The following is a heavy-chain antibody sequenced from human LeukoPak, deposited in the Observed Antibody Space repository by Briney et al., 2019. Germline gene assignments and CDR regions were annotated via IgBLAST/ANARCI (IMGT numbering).Heavy chain of an antibody. CDR2: IKIGEGAT. D-gene: IGHD2/OR15-2a*01. V-gene: IGHV1-18*01. J-gene: IGHJ4*02. Sequence: ASMKVSCKTSGYTFSSFGITWVRQAPGQGPEWMGWIKIGEGATHYAQKFQDRVSITRDLSSNTAFLELKNLRSDDTAVYFCSRSYHSTSWYYFDHWGQGTLVTVSS. CDR1: GYTFSSFG. CDR3: SRSYHSTSWYYFDH.